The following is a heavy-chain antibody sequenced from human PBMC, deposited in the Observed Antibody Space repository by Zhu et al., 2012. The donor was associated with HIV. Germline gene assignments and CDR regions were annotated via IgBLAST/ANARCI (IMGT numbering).Heavy chain of an antibody. CDR2: INTSGST. J-gene: IGHJ4*02. V-gene: IGHV4-4*07. CDR1: GGSISSYY. D-gene: IGHD3-10*01. CDR3: ARLYGSGSFDN. Sequence: QVQLQESGPGLVKPSETLSLTCTVSGGSISSYYWSWIRQPAGKGLEWIGRINTSGSTNYNPSLKSRVTMSVDSSENQFSLKLNPVTAADTAVYYCARLYGSGSFDNWGQGTLVIVS.